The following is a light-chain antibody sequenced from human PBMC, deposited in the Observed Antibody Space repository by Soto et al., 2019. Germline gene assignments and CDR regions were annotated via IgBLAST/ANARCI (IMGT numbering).Light chain of an antibody. J-gene: IGKJ3*01. CDR1: QSSSTY. CDR2: GASSLH. CDR3: QQTYIIPFT. Sequence: DIQMTQSPSSLSASVGDRVTITCRASQSSSTYLNWYQQKPGKAPKVLIFGASSLHSVQSGVPPRFSGSGSGTDFSLTISSLQPEDFATYYCQQTYIIPFTFGPGTTVDVK. V-gene: IGKV1-39*01.